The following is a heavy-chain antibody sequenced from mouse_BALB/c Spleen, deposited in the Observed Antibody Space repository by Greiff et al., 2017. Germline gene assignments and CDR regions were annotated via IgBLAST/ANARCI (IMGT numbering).Heavy chain of an antibody. J-gene: IGHJ4*01. Sequence: DVKLVESGGGLVQPGGSRKLSCAASGFTFSSFGMHWVRQAPEKGLEWVAYISSGSSTIYYADTVKGRFTISRDNPKNTLFLQMTSLRSEDTAMYYCARGYYGSRYAMDYWGQGTSVTVSS. CDR2: ISSGSSTI. CDR3: ARGYYGSRYAMDY. D-gene: IGHD1-1*01. CDR1: GFTFSSFG. V-gene: IGHV5-17*02.